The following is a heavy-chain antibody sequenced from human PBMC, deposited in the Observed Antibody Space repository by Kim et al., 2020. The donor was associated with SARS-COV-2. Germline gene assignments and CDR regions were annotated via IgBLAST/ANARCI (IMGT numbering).Heavy chain of an antibody. CDR1: GFTFSSYG. V-gene: IGHV3-23*01. CDR2: ISGRGGST. Sequence: GGSLRLSCAASGFTFSSYGMTWVRQAPGKGLEWVSSISGRGGSTHYADSVKGRFTISRDNSKKTLHVQMNSLRAEDTAVYYCAKDRDQSSSSSYGMDVWGQRTTVTVSS. CDR3: AKDRDQSSSSSYGMDV. J-gene: IGHJ6*02. D-gene: IGHD6-13*01.